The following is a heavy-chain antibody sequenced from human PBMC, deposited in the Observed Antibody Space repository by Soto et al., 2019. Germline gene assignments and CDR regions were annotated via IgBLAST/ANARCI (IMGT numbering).Heavy chain of an antibody. CDR1: GYVFTGYY. CDR3: ARDYGAAAGTSLNWFEP. Sequence: QVQLVQSGAEVKKPGASVKVSCKSSGYVFTGYYMHWVRQAPGQGLEWLGWINPISGDTKYAQKFQGWVTMTRDTSSNTVYMELTRLRSDDTAVYYCARDYGAAAGTSLNWFEPWGQGTLVTVSS. D-gene: IGHD6-13*01. CDR2: INPISGDT. J-gene: IGHJ5*02. V-gene: IGHV1-2*04.